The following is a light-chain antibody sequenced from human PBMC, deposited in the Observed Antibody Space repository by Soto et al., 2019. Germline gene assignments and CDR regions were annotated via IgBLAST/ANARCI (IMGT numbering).Light chain of an antibody. Sequence: IQMTQSPSSLSASVGDRVTIACRASQGIRNALAWYQQRPGKAPTLLIYASSNLQAGVPSRFRGSGSGAEFTLTISSLQSEDSATYYCLQDYTYPRTFGQGTKVEI. CDR1: QGIRNA. J-gene: IGKJ1*01. V-gene: IGKV1-6*01. CDR3: LQDYTYPRT. CDR2: ASS.